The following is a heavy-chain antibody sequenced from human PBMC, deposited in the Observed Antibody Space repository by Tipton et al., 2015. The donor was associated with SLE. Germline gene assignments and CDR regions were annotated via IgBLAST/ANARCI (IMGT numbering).Heavy chain of an antibody. Sequence: TLSLTCTVSGGSISSYYWSWIRQPPGKGLEWIGYIYYSGSTNYNPSLKSRVTISVDTSKNQFSLKLSSVTAADTAVYYCARARDGYNRKGDAYDIWGQGTMVTVSS. CDR1: GGSISSYY. J-gene: IGHJ3*02. D-gene: IGHD5-24*01. CDR3: ARARDGYNRKGDAYDI. CDR2: IYYSGST. V-gene: IGHV4-59*08.